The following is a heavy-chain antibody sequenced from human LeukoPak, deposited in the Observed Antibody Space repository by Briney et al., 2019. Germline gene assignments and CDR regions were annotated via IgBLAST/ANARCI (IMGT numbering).Heavy chain of an antibody. J-gene: IGHJ3*02. CDR3: AREIPSPDFWSGPERFDAFDI. Sequence: SETLSLNCAVYGGSFSGHYWSWIRQPPGKGLEWIGYVYFSGNTNYNPSLKSRVTISVDTSKNQFSLKLSSVTAADTAVYYCAREIPSPDFWSGPERFDAFDIWGQGTMVTVSS. V-gene: IGHV4-59*11. CDR1: GGSFSGHY. CDR2: VYFSGNT. D-gene: IGHD3-3*01.